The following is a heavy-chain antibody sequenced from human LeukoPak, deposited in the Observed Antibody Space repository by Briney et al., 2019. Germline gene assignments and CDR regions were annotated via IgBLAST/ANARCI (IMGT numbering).Heavy chain of an antibody. CDR3: ARGEQLDSSYYFDY. CDR2: ISAYNGNT. D-gene: IGHD6-6*01. Sequence: ASVKVSCKASGYTFTSYGISWARQAPGQGLEWMGWISAYNGNTNYAQKLQGRVTMTTDTSTSTAYMELRSLRSDDTAVYYCARGEQLDSSYYFDYWGQGTLVTVSS. J-gene: IGHJ4*02. V-gene: IGHV1-18*01. CDR1: GYTFTSYG.